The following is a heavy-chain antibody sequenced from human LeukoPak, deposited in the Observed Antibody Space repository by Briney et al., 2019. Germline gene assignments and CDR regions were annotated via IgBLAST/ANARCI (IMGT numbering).Heavy chain of an antibody. CDR1: GYTFTSYY. CDR3: ARDDYSSGWYYFDY. Sequence: ASVKVSCKASGYTFTSYYMHWVRQAPGQGLEWMGWISAYNGNTNYAQKLQGRVTMTTDTSTSTAYMELRSLRSDDTAVYYCARDDYSSGWYYFDYWGQGTLVTVSS. CDR2: ISAYNGNT. V-gene: IGHV1-18*04. D-gene: IGHD6-19*01. J-gene: IGHJ4*02.